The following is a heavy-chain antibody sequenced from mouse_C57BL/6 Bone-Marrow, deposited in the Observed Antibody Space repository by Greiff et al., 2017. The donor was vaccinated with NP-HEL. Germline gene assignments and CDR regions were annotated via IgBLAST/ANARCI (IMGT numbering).Heavy chain of an antibody. V-gene: IGHV5-16*01. CDR3: ARGKTGTRNWYFDV. J-gene: IGHJ1*03. CDR2: INYDGSST. D-gene: IGHD4-1*01. Sequence: EVHLVESEGGLVQPGSSMKLSCTASGFTFSDYYMAWVRQVPEKGLEWVANINYDGSSTYYLDSLKSRFIISRDNAKNILYLQMSSLKSEDTATYYCARGKTGTRNWYFDVWGTGTTVTVSS. CDR1: GFTFSDYY.